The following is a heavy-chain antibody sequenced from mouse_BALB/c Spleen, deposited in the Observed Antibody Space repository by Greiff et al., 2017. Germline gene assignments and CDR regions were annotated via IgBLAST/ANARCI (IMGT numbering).Heavy chain of an antibody. D-gene: IGHD1-2*01. CDR1: GFTFSSYA. CDR3: ARRECAADAMDY. Sequence: EVQLQQSGAGLVKPGASVKLSCAASGFTFSSYAMPWVRQNPEKRLEWVGTISSGGGDTYYPDSVKGRFTISRDNTKNTLYLQMSSLRSEDTAVYYCARRECAADAMDYWGQGTSVTVSS. J-gene: IGHJ4*01. CDR2: ISSGGGDT. V-gene: IGHV5-9-3*01.